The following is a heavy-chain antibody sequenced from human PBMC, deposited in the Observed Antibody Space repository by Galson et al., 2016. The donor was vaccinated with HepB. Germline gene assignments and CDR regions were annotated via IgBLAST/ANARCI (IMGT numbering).Heavy chain of an antibody. J-gene: IGHJ4*02. Sequence: SETLSLTCTVSGGSISSYFWSWIRQPPGKGLEWIGYIYKTGSTNYSPSLKSRVTISLDTSKNQFSLNLTSVTAADTAVYYCAGGVTGTPYFDFWGQGALVTVSS. CDR2: IYKTGST. CDR1: GGSISSYF. CDR3: AGGVTGTPYFDF. V-gene: IGHV4-59*01. D-gene: IGHD2-21*02.